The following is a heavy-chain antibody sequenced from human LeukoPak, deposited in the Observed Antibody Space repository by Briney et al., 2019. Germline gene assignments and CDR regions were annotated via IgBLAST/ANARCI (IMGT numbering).Heavy chain of an antibody. Sequence: GGSLRLSCAASGFTFSSYAMHWVRQAPGKGLEWVAVISYDGSNKYYADSVKGRFTISRDNSKNTLYLQMNSLRAEDTAVYYCAKDAYGSGSYYGDYWGQGTLVTVSS. J-gene: IGHJ4*02. D-gene: IGHD3-10*01. CDR2: ISYDGSNK. CDR1: GFTFSSYA. V-gene: IGHV3-30*04. CDR3: AKDAYGSGSYYGDY.